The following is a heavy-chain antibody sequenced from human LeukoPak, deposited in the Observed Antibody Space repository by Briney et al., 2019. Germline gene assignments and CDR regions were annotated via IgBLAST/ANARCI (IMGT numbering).Heavy chain of an antibody. V-gene: IGHV3-15*01. D-gene: IGHD4-17*01. Sequence: GGSLRLSCAASGFTFSSYWMSWVRQAPGKGLEWVGRIKSKTDGGTTDYAAPVKGRFTISRDDSKNTLYLQMNSLKTEDTAVYYCTTAPPNDYGDYYYYYGMDVWGQGTTVTVSS. CDR3: TTAPPNDYGDYYYYYGMDV. CDR2: IKSKTDGGTT. J-gene: IGHJ6*02. CDR1: GFTFSSYW.